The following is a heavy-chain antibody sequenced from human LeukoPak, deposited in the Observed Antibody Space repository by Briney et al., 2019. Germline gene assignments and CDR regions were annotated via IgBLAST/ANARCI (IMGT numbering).Heavy chain of an antibody. CDR2: IYYSGST. V-gene: IGHV4-59*08. CDR1: GGSINGFY. Sequence: PSETLSLTCTVSGGSINGFYWSWIRQPPGKGLEWIGYIYYSGSTNYNPSLRSRVTISVDRSKNQFSLKMNSVTAADTAVYYCASYDFWSSMNAFDIWGQGTMVTVSS. J-gene: IGHJ3*02. CDR3: ASYDFWSSMNAFDI. D-gene: IGHD3-3*01.